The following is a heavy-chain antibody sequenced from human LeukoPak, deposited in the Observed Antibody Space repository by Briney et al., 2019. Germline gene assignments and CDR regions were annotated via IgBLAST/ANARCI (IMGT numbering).Heavy chain of an antibody. CDR2: IWSDGNNI. J-gene: IGHJ6*03. CDR1: GFTFRNYG. D-gene: IGHD2-8*02. V-gene: IGHV3-30*02. Sequence: GGSLRLSCAASGFTFRNYGMHWVRQAPGKGLEWVSFIWSDGNNIFYADSVKGRFTISRDNSKNMLYLQMDTLRAEDTALYYCAKDPGASVSGFYMDVWGKGTTVIVSS. CDR3: AKDPGASVSGFYMDV.